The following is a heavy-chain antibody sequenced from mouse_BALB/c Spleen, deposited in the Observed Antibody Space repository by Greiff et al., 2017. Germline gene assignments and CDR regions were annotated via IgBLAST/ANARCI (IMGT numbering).Heavy chain of an antibody. J-gene: IGHJ4*01. CDR2: ISSGSSTI. CDR1: GFTFSSFG. Sequence: EVMLVESGGGLVQPGGSRKLSCAASGFTFSSFGMHWVRQAPEKGLEWVAYISSGSSTIYYADTVKGRFTISRDNPKNTLFLQMTSLRSEDTAMYYCARYGNLYYAMDYWGQGTSVTVSS. V-gene: IGHV5-17*02. D-gene: IGHD2-1*01. CDR3: ARYGNLYYAMDY.